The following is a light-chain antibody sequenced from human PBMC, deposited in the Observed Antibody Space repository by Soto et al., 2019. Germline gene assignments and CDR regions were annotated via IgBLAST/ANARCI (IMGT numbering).Light chain of an antibody. CDR3: QQSTT. V-gene: IGKV1-33*01. Sequence: DIQMTPSPSSLSASVGDRVTITCQASQDISNYLNWYQQKPGKAPKLLIYDASNLETGVPSRFSGSGSGTDFTFTISSLQPEDIATYYCQQSTTFGQGTKVEIK. J-gene: IGKJ1*01. CDR1: QDISNY. CDR2: DAS.